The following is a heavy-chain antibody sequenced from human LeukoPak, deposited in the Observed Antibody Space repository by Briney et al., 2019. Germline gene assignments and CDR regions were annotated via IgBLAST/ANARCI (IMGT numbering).Heavy chain of an antibody. CDR1: GFTFSSYS. CDR3: ARGIRVPAAIEVRDWAFDY. D-gene: IGHD2-2*01. Sequence: PGGSLRLSCAASGFTFSSYSMNWVRQAPGKGLEWVSTISGSGGTIYYADSVKGRFTISRDNAKNSLYLQMNSLRAEDTAVYYCARGIRVPAAIEVRDWAFDYWGQGTLVTVSS. J-gene: IGHJ4*02. CDR2: ISGSGGTI. V-gene: IGHV3-48*04.